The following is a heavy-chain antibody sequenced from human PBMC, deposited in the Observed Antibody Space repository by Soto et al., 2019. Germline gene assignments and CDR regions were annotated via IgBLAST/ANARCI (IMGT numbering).Heavy chain of an antibody. J-gene: IGHJ4*02. V-gene: IGHV3-23*01. CDR1: GFTFSSYA. CDR3: AKDWPVHDYIVGVFDY. CDR2: ISGSGGST. Sequence: GGSLRLSCAASGFTFSSYAMSWVRQAPGKGLEWVSAISGSGGSTYYADSVKGRFTISRDNSKNTLYLQMNSLRAEDTAVYYCAKDWPVHDYIVGVFDYWGQGTLVTVSS. D-gene: IGHD4-4*01.